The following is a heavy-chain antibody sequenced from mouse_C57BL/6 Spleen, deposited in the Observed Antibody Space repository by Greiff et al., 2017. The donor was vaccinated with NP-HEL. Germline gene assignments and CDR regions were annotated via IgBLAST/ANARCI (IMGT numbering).Heavy chain of an antibody. V-gene: IGHV5-4*01. CDR3: ARDGFRVITTVVAFDY. CDR2: ISDGGSYT. D-gene: IGHD1-1*01. CDR1: GFTFSSYA. J-gene: IGHJ2*01. Sequence: EVKLVESGGGLVKPGGSLKLSCAASGFTFSSYAMSWVRQTPEKRLEWVATISDGGSYTYYPDNVKGRFTISRDNAKNNLYLQMSHLKSEDTAMYYCARDGFRVITTVVAFDYWGQGTTLTVSS.